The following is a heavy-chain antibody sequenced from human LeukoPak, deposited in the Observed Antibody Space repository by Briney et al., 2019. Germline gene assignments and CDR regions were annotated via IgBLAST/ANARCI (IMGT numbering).Heavy chain of an antibody. CDR3: ARQRVGSRFLERLSSGLDP. J-gene: IGHJ5*02. CDR2: IYYSGST. CDR1: GGSISSSSYY. D-gene: IGHD3-3*01. Sequence: SETLSLTCTVSGGSISSSSYYWGWIRQPPGKGLEWIGSIYYSGSTYYNPSLKSRVTISVDTSKNQFSLKLSSVTAADTAVYYCARQRVGSRFLERLSSGLDPWGQGTLVTVSS. V-gene: IGHV4-39*01.